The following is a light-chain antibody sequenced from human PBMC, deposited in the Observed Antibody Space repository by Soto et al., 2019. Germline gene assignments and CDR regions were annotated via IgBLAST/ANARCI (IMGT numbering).Light chain of an antibody. CDR2: EVS. V-gene: IGLV2-14*01. J-gene: IGLJ1*01. Sequence: QSVLPHPASVSWSPGHSITISCTGTSSDVGGYNYVSWYQQHPGKAPKLIIFEVSYRPSGISNRFSASKSGDTASLTISGLQADEQADYYCCSYTDSTTNIFGRGTKVTAL. CDR3: CSYTDSTTNI. CDR1: SSDVGGYNY.